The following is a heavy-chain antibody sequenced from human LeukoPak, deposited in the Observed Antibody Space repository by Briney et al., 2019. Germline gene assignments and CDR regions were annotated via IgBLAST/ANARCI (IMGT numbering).Heavy chain of an antibody. D-gene: IGHD3-10*02. J-gene: IGHJ4*02. V-gene: IGHV3-9*01. CDR3: CSADY. Sequence: GGSLRLSSAASGFTFDDYAMHWVRQAPGKGLEWVSGISWNSGSIGYADSVKGRFTISRDNAKNSLYLQMNSLRAEDTALYYCCSADYWGQGTLVTVSS. CDR2: ISWNSGSI. CDR1: GFTFDDYA.